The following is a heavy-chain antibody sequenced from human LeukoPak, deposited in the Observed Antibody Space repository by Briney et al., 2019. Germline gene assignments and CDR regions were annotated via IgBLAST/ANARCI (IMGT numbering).Heavy chain of an antibody. D-gene: IGHD1-26*01. CDR2: IYYSGST. CDR1: GGSISSYY. J-gene: IGHJ6*02. Sequence: SETLSLTCTVSGGSISSYYWSWIRQPPGKGLEWIGSIYYSGSTYYNPSLKSRVTISVDTSKNQFSLKLSSVTAADTAVYYCARQSDGEGAIYYYYYYGMDVWGQGTTVTVSS. V-gene: IGHV4-59*05. CDR3: ARQSDGEGAIYYYYYYGMDV.